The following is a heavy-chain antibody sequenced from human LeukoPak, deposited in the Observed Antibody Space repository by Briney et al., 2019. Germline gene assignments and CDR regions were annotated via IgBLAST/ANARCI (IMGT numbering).Heavy chain of an antibody. CDR3: ARPTYCGSNCYFNFDY. V-gene: IGHV1-2*02. CDR1: GYTFATYF. Sequence: GASVKVSCKPSGYTFATYFMHWVRQAPGQGLEWMGYIKPNSGVTNYAQKFRGRVTMTWDTSISTAYIEVSGLTSDDTAIYYCARPTYCGSNCYFNFDYWGQGTLVTVSS. CDR2: IKPNSGVT. D-gene: IGHD2-21*02. J-gene: IGHJ4*02.